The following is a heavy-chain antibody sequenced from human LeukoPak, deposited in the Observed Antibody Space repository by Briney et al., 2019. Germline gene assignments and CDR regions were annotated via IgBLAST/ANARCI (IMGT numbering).Heavy chain of an antibody. CDR2: INHSGST. D-gene: IGHD1-1*01. CDR3: AHSGQTVPYSSPSYDYGLDV. V-gene: IGHV4-34*01. Sequence: SESLRLSCAVYGGSFSGFYWSWIRQPPGKGLEWIGEINHSGSTTYNPSLKNRVTISVDTYKNQFSLKLSTVTAADAAVYDCAHSGQTVPYSSPSYDYGLDVWGKGTTVTV. CDR1: GGSFSGFY. J-gene: IGHJ6*04.